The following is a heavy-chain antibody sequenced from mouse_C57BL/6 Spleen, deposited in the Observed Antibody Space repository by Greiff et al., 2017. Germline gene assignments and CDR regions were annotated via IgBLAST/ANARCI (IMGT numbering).Heavy chain of an antibody. J-gene: IGHJ4*01. CDR2: ISSGGSYT. CDR3: ARHYYGSSLYYAMDY. D-gene: IGHD1-1*01. V-gene: IGHV5-6*01. CDR1: GFTFSSYG. Sequence: VQLKESGGDLVKPGGSLKLSCAASGFTFSSYGMSWVRQTPDKRLEWVATISSGGSYTYYPDSVKGRFTISRDNAKNTLYLQMSSLKSEDTAMYYCARHYYGSSLYYAMDYWGQGTSVTVSS.